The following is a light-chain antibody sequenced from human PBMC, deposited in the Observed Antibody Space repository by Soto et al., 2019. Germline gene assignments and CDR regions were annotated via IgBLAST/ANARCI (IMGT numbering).Light chain of an antibody. J-gene: IGKJ2*01. CDR1: QDISNY. CDR3: QQYDNLPYT. V-gene: IGKV1-33*01. CDR2: DAS. Sequence: DLQMTQSPSSLSASVGDRVTITCQASQDISNYLNWYQQKPGKAPKLLIYDASNLETGVPSRFSGSGSGTDFTFTISSLQPEDIATYYCQQYDNLPYTFGQGTKLESN.